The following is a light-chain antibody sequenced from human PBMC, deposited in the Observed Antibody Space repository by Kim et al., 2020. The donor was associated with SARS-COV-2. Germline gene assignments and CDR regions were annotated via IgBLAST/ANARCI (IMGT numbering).Light chain of an antibody. Sequence: GQSITSSCTGTSSDVGSYNLVSWYQQHPGKAPKLMIYEVSKRPSGVSNRISGSKSGNTASLTIAGLQAEDEADDYCCSYAGSSTWVFGGGTQLTVL. J-gene: IGLJ3*02. V-gene: IGLV2-23*02. CDR3: CSYAGSSTWV. CDR1: SSDVGSYNL. CDR2: EVS.